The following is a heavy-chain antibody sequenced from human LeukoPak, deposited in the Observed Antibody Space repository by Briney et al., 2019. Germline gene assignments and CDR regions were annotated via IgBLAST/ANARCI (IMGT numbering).Heavy chain of an antibody. CDR1: GFTFDDYG. CDR3: ASELRIAAAGTKSDY. D-gene: IGHD6-13*01. CDR2: INWNGGST. Sequence: GGSLRLSCAASGFTFDDYGMSWVRQAPGKGLEWVSGINWNGGSTGYADSVKGRFTISRDNAKNSLYLQMNSLRAEDTALYYCASELRIAAAGTKSDYWGQGTLVTVSS. J-gene: IGHJ4*02. V-gene: IGHV3-20*04.